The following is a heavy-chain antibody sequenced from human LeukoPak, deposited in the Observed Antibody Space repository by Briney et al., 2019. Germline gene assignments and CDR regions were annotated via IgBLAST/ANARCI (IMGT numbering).Heavy chain of an antibody. Sequence: GGSLRLSCAASGFTFSGYAMSWVRQAPGKGLKWVSGLSGSGSGTYYADSVKGRFTISRDNSKNTLYLQMNSLRAEDTAVYYCAKDWSTGFFDYWGQGTLVTVSS. CDR1: GFTFSGYA. D-gene: IGHD1-1*01. CDR3: AKDWSTGFFDY. V-gene: IGHV3-23*01. J-gene: IGHJ4*02. CDR2: LSGSGSGT.